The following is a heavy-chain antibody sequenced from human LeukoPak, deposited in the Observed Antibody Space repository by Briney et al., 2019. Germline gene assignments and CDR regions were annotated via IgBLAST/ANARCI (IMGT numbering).Heavy chain of an antibody. CDR3: AKVTGRGYCSGGSCYGAFGI. J-gene: IGHJ3*02. CDR1: GFTFSSYA. Sequence: GGSLRLSCAASGFTFSSYAMSWVRQAPGKGLEWVSAISGSGGSTYYADSVKGRFTISRDNSKNTLYLQMNSLRAEDTAVYYCAKVTGRGYCSGGSCYGAFGIWGQGTMVTVSS. CDR2: ISGSGGST. V-gene: IGHV3-23*01. D-gene: IGHD2-15*01.